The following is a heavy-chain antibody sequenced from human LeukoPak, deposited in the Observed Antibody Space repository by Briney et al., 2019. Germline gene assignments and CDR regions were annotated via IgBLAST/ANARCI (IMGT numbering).Heavy chain of an antibody. CDR2: IRYDGNIK. CDR3: AKDHPGYSSSWYADY. J-gene: IGHJ4*02. V-gene: IGHV3-30*02. CDR1: GFTFSSFG. Sequence: GGSLRLSCAASGFTFSSFGMHWVRHAPGKGLEWVAFIRYDGNIKYYADSVKGRFTISRDNSKNTLYLQMNSLRAGDTAVYYCAKDHPGYSSSWYADYWGQGTLVTVSS. D-gene: IGHD6-13*01.